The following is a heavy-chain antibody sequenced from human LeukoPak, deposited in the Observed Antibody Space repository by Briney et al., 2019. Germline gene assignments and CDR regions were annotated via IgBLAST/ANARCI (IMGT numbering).Heavy chain of an antibody. J-gene: IGHJ4*02. CDR3: ARDDNYDILTGYDY. V-gene: IGHV3-7*01. D-gene: IGHD3-9*01. CDR2: IKQDGSEK. Sequence: GGSLRLSCAASGFTFSSYWMSWVRQAPGKGLEWVANIKQDGSEKYYVDSVKGRFTISRDNAKNTLYLQMNSLRAEDTAVYYCARDDNYDILTGYDYWGQGTLVTVSS. CDR1: GFTFSSYW.